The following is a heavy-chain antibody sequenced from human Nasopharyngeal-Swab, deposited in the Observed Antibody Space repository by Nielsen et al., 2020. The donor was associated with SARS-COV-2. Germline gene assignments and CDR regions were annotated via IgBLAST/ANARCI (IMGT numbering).Heavy chain of an antibody. V-gene: IGHV4-59*01. CDR2: IYYGGST. CDR3: ARTGYSSGWYFILGY. Sequence: SETLSLTCTVSGGSISSYYWSWIRQPPGKGLEWIGYIYYGGSTNYNPSLKSRVTISVDTSKNQFSLKLSSVTAADTAVYYCARTGYSSGWYFILGYWGQGTLVAVSS. J-gene: IGHJ4*02. CDR1: GGSISSYY. D-gene: IGHD6-19*01.